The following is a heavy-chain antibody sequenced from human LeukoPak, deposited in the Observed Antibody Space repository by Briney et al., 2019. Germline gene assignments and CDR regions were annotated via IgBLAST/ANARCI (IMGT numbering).Heavy chain of an antibody. J-gene: IGHJ4*02. CDR2: IYYSGST. D-gene: IGHD2-15*01. Sequence: SETLSLTCTVSGDSVSSTNYYWDWIRQPPGKGLEWIGSIYYSGSTYYNPSLKSRVTISVDTSKNQFSLKLSSVTAADTAVYYCARHCSGGSCYPNYYFDYWGQGTLVTVSS. CDR3: ARHCSGGSCYPNYYFDY. CDR1: GDSVSSTNYY. V-gene: IGHV4-39*01.